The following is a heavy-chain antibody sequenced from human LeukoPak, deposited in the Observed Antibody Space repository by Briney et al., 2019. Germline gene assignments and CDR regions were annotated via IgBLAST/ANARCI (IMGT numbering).Heavy chain of an antibody. Sequence: SQTLSLTCTVSGGSISSGSYYWSWIRQPPGKGLEWIGYIYYSGSTNYNPSLKSRVTISVDTSKNQFSLKLTSVTAADTAVYYCARGTHGSTPGYWGQGTLVTVSS. J-gene: IGHJ4*02. CDR2: IYYSGST. D-gene: IGHD2-2*01. CDR3: ARGTHGSTPGY. V-gene: IGHV4-61*01. CDR1: GGSISSGSYY.